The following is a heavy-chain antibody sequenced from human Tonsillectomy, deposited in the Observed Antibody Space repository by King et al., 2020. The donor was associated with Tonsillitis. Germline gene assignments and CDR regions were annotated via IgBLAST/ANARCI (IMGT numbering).Heavy chain of an antibody. V-gene: IGHV3-53*01. J-gene: IGHJ4*02. Sequence: VQLVESGGGLIQPGGALRLSCAASGFTVSSNYMSWVRQASGKGLEWVSVFYSVGRPYYAASVKGRFTISRDNSKNTLYLQMNSLRAEDTAVYYCARVLRGNYYDSSGYPAYWGQGTLVTVSS. D-gene: IGHD3-22*01. CDR2: FYSVGRP. CDR1: GFTVSSNY. CDR3: ARVLRGNYYDSSGYPAY.